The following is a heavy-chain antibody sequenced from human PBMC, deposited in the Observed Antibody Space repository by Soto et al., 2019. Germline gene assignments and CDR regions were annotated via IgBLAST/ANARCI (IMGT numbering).Heavy chain of an antibody. Sequence: PGGSLRLSCASSGFTFSSYGMHWVRQAPGKGLEWVAVIWYDGSNKYYADSVKGRFTISRDNSKNTLYLQMNSLRAEDTAVYYCARGKVRYFPYFDYWGQGTLVTVSS. D-gene: IGHD3-9*01. CDR3: ARGKVRYFPYFDY. CDR1: GFTFSSYG. V-gene: IGHV3-33*01. CDR2: IWYDGSNK. J-gene: IGHJ4*02.